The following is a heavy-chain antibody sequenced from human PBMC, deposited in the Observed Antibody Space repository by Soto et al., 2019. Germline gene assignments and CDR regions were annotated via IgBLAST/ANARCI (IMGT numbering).Heavy chain of an antibody. J-gene: IGHJ4*02. D-gene: IGHD3-3*01. V-gene: IGHV4-4*07. CDR1: GGSIDSYY. Sequence: PSETLSLTCSVSGGSIDSYYWSWIRQPAGKGLEWIGRIYVSGSIDYNPPLKSRVTISSDTSKNQVYLSLTSVTAADTAIYFCARVAKYYDIYAWGQGTLVTVSS. CDR2: IYVSGSI. CDR3: ARVAKYYDIYA.